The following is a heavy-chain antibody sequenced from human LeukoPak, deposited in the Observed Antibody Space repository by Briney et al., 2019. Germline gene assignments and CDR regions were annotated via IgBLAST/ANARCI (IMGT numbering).Heavy chain of an antibody. D-gene: IGHD6-13*01. Sequence: SETLSLTCTVSGGSMSPYHWGWIRQPPGKGLEWTGYIYYSGSTNYNPSLNSRVTISVDTSKNQFSLRLSSVTAADTAVYYCARYQGSSSWYHFDYWGQGTLVTVSS. CDR3: ARYQGSSSWYHFDY. J-gene: IGHJ4*02. V-gene: IGHV4-59*08. CDR2: IYYSGST. CDR1: GGSMSPYH.